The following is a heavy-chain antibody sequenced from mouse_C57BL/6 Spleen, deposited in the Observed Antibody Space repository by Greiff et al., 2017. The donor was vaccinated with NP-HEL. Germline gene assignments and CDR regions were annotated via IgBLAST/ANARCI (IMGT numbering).Heavy chain of an antibody. Sequence: QVQLQQSGPELVKPGASVKISCKASGYAFSSSWMNWVKQRPGKGLEWIGRIYPGDGDTNYNGKFKGQATLTADKSSSTAYMQLSSLTSEDSAVYFCASYSNYVGFAYWGQGTLVTVSA. CDR3: ASYSNYVGFAY. J-gene: IGHJ3*01. CDR1: GYAFSSSW. D-gene: IGHD2-5*01. V-gene: IGHV1-82*01. CDR2: IYPGDGDT.